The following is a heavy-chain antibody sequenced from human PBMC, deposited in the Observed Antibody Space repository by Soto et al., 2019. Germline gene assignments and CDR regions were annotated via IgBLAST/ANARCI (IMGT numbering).Heavy chain of an antibody. Sequence: EVQVVESGGGLVQPGGSLRLSCAVSGFTVTINYMSWVRQAPGKGLEWVSVIYSGGTIYYADSVKGRFTISRDTSKNTLYLQMNSLRGDVTAVYYGHGYGYWGQGTLVTVSS. CDR2: IYSGGTI. CDR1: GFTVTINY. CDR3: HGYGY. J-gene: IGHJ4*02. V-gene: IGHV3-53*01. D-gene: IGHD5-12*01.